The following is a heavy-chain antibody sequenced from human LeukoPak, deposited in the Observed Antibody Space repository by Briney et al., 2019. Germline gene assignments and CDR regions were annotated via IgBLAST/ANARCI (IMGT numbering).Heavy chain of an antibody. V-gene: IGHV4-38-2*02. Sequence: SETLSLTCTVSGYSISSGYYWGWIRQPPGKGLEWIGSIYHSGSTYYNSSLKSRVTISVDTSKSQFSLKLSSVTAADTAVYYCARDSGYDTERGIDYWGQGTLVTVSS. CDR3: ARDSGYDTERGIDY. J-gene: IGHJ4*02. D-gene: IGHD3/OR15-3a*01. CDR1: GYSISSGYY. CDR2: IYHSGST.